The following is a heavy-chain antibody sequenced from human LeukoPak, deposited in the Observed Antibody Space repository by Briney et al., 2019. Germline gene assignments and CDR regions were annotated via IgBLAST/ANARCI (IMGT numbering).Heavy chain of an antibody. J-gene: IGHJ4*02. CDR2: ISYDGSNK. CDR3: AKMWYYDILTGYYTER. V-gene: IGHV3-30*18. D-gene: IGHD3-9*01. Sequence: GGSLRLSCAASGSTFSSYGMHWVRQAPGKGLGWVAVISYDGSNKYYADSVKGRFTISRDNSKNTLYLQMNSLRAEDTAVYYCAKMWYYDILTGYYTERWGQGTLVTASS. CDR1: GSTFSSYG.